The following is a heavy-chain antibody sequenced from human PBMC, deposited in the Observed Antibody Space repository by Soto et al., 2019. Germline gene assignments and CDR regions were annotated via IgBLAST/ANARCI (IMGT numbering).Heavy chain of an antibody. V-gene: IGHV3-23*01. D-gene: IGHD6-19*01. CDR2: ISGSGDSP. CDR3: AKEGTSGLYYFDY. CDR1: GFTFSNYA. J-gene: IGHJ4*02. Sequence: EVQLLESGGGLVPPGGSLRLSCAASGFTFSNYAMSWVRQAPGKGLEWVSIISGSGDSPYYADSVKGRFTISRDNSRNTLYLQMNSLRAGDSAKYYCAKEGTSGLYYFDYWGQGTLVTVSS.